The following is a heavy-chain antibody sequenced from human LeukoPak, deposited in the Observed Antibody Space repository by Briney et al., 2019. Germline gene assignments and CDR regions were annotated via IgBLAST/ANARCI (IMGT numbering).Heavy chain of an antibody. D-gene: IGHD3-9*01. J-gene: IGHJ6*03. CDR2: ISPSSNYI. V-gene: IGHV3-21*01. CDR3: AKQGRDWLRDYYYYMDV. CDR1: GFTFSSYT. Sequence: PGGSLRLSCAASGFTFSSYTMNWVRQAPGKGLEWVSLISPSSNYIYYADSVKGRFTISRDNAKNSLYLQMNSLRAEDRAVYYCAKQGRDWLRDYYYYMDVWGKGTTVTISS.